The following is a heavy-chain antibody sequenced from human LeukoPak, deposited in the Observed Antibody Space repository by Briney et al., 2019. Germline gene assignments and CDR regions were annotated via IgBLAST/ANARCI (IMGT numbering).Heavy chain of an antibody. CDR3: ARVRDILTGYYTYYFDY. Sequence: GASAKVSCKASGYTFTDYYMHWVRQAPGQGLEWMGWINPNSGGTYYAQKFQDRVTMSRDTSISTVYMELSRLTSDDTALYYCARVRDILTGYYTYYFDYWGQGTLVTVSS. CDR1: GYTFTDYY. J-gene: IGHJ4*02. D-gene: IGHD3-9*01. CDR2: INPNSGGT. V-gene: IGHV1-2*02.